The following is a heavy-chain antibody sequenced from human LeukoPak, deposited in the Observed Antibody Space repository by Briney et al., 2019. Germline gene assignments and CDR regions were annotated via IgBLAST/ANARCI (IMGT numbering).Heavy chain of an antibody. J-gene: IGHJ4*02. CDR3: ARSKPLGYDF. D-gene: IGHD5-18*01. Sequence: SETLSLTCAVAYYSISSGYYWGWIRQPPGKGLEWIGSIYHSGSTYYNPSLKSRVTISVDTSQNQFSLKLSSVTAADTAVYYCARSKPLGYDFWGQGTLVTVSS. V-gene: IGHV4-38-2*01. CDR1: YYSISSGYY. CDR2: IYHSGST.